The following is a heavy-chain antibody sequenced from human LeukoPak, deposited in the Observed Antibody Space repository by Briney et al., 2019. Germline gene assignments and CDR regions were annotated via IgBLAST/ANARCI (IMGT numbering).Heavy chain of an antibody. CDR3: ARDQGVIPYYFDY. D-gene: IGHD3-16*02. J-gene: IGHJ4*02. CDR2: INPNSGDT. V-gene: IGHV1-2*02. Sequence: ASVKVSCKASGYTFTDYYLHWVRQAPGQGLEWMGWINPNSGDTNYAQKFQGRVTMTGDSSNSTAYMDLSGLRFDDTAVYYCARDQGVIPYYFDYWGQGALVTVSS. CDR1: GYTFTDYY.